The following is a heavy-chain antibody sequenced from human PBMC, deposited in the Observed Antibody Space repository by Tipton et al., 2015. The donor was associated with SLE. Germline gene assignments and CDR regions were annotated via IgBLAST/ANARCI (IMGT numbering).Heavy chain of an antibody. V-gene: IGHV4-34*09. J-gene: IGHJ6*02. Sequence: TLSLTCAVYGGSFSGYYWSWIRQPPGKGLEWIGEINHSGSTNYNPSLKSRVTISVDTSKNQFSLKLSSVTAADTAVYYCARIPSLYSGTYYYYYCMDVWGQGTTVTVSS. CDR2: INHSGST. CDR3: ARIPSLYSGTYYYYYCMDV. D-gene: IGHD1-26*01. CDR1: GGSFSGYY.